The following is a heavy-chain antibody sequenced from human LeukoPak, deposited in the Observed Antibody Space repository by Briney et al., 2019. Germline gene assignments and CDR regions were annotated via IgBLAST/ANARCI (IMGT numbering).Heavy chain of an antibody. CDR1: GYTFTDYY. V-gene: IGHV1-69-2*01. CDR2: VDPEDGET. CDR3: ATLTIVVVPAAIIDY. D-gene: IGHD2-2*01. J-gene: IGHJ4*02. Sequence: ASVKLSCKVSGYTFTDYYMHWVQQAPGKGLEWMGLVDPEDGETIYAEKFQGRVTITADTSTDTAYMELSSLRSEATAVYYCATLTIVVVPAAIIDYWGQGTLVTVSS.